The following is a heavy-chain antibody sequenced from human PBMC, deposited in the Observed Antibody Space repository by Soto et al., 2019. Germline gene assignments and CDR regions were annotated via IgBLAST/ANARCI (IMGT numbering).Heavy chain of an antibody. CDR3: TRENIENSDGLYDTFDI. Sequence: ASVKVSCKTSGYTFTDYYTHWVRPAPGQGLEWMGWVNPKSGGGYFAQKFQGRVTLTRVTSIGTAYIEVVSRPSDDTAVYFCTRENIENSDGLYDTFDIWGQGTTVTVPS. J-gene: IGHJ3*02. CDR1: GYTFTDYY. V-gene: IGHV1-2*02. CDR2: VNPKSGGG. D-gene: IGHD5-18*01.